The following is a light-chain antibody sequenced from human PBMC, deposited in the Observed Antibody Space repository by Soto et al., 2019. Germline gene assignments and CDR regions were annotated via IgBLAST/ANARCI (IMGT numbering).Light chain of an antibody. Sequence: DRVMTQSPATLSVSPGDRATLSCRASQPISSNLAWYQQKPGQAPSLLIHSASTRATGIPARFSGSGSGTEFTLTISSLQSEDFAVYYCQQYHNLPWTFGQGTELEIK. V-gene: IGKV3-15*01. CDR3: QQYHNLPWT. CDR1: QPISSN. CDR2: SAS. J-gene: IGKJ1*01.